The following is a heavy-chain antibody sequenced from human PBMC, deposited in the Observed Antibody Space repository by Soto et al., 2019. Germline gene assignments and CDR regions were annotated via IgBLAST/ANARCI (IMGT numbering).Heavy chain of an antibody. J-gene: IGHJ4*02. CDR3: AKDLRVVARSLIGVGADH. V-gene: IGHV1-2*02. CDR2: IHPNSGGT. D-gene: IGHD2-2*01. Sequence: ASVKVSCKASGYTFIEYYVHWVRQAPGQGLEWMGWIHPNSGGTNYAQRFRGRVTMTRETSTNTVYMELSRLTSEDSAVYFCAKDLRVVARSLIGVGADHWGQGTLVTVSS. CDR1: GYTFIEYY.